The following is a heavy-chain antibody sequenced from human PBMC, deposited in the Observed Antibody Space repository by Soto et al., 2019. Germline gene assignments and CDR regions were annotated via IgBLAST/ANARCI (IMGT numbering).Heavy chain of an antibody. CDR3: ARDQRAYSSSPLSFDN. CDR1: GFTFRSFC. D-gene: IGHD6-6*01. J-gene: IGHJ4*02. V-gene: IGHV3-33*01. CDR2: IWYDGSNK. Sequence: RGFPRHSRSASGFTFRSFCNPLGRPAPGKGLEWVAVIWYDGSNKYYADSVKGRFTISRDNAKNSLHLQMNSLRDEDTAVYYCARDQRAYSSSPLSFDNWGLGTLVTVSS.